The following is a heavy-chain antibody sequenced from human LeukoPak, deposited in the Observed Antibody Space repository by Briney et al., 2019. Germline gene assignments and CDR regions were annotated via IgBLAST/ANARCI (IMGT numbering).Heavy chain of an antibody. CDR1: GFTFSSYC. J-gene: IGHJ4*02. CDR2: IWYDGSNK. CDR3: ASLDRDGYNYSDY. Sequence: GGSLRLSCAASGFTFSSYCMHWFRQAPGKGLEWVAVIWYDGSNKYYADSVKGRFTISRDNSKNTLYLQMNSLRAEDTAVYYCASLDRDGYNYSDYWGQGTLVTVSS. V-gene: IGHV3-33*01. D-gene: IGHD5-24*01.